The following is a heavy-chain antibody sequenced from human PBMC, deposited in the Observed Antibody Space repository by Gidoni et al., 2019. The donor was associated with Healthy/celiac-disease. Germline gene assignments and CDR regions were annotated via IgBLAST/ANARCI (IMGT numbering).Heavy chain of an antibody. CDR1: RFTFSSYI. V-gene: IGHV3-21*01. Sequence: EVQLVESGGGLIKPGGSLRLSCAASRFTFSSYIMNWVRQAPGKGLEWVSSISGSTSYIYYADSVKGRFAISRDNAKDSLYLQMNSLRAEDTAVYYCARDPGSGSSYYYFDYWGQGTLVTVSS. D-gene: IGHD1-26*01. CDR2: ISGSTSYI. J-gene: IGHJ4*02. CDR3: ARDPGSGSSYYYFDY.